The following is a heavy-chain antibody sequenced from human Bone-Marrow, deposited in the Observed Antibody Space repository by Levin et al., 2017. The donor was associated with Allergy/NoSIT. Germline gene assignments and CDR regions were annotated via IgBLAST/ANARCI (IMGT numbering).Heavy chain of an antibody. J-gene: IGHJ6*03. CDR1: GFTFSSYS. V-gene: IGHV3-48*02. Sequence: ETLSLTCAASGFTFSSYSMNWVRQAPGKGLEWVSYISSSSSTIYYADSVKGRFTISRDNAKNSLYLQMNSLRDEDTAVYYCARDQVVNYYYYYMDVWGKGTTVTVSS. CDR3: ARDQVVNYYYYYMDV. CDR2: ISSSSSTI. D-gene: IGHD3-22*01.